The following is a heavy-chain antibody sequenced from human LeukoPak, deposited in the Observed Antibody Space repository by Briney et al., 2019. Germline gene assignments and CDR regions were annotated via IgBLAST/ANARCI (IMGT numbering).Heavy chain of an antibody. D-gene: IGHD2/OR15-2a*01. CDR1: GLSISSSDYY. CDR2: IYYTGTT. CDR3: ARLAYYYSTIRRPNWFDP. J-gene: IGHJ5*02. V-gene: IGHV4-39*01. Sequence: SETLSLTCTVSGLSISSSDYYWAWIRQPPGKDLEWIGIIYYTGTTYYTPSLTSRVTISVDTSKNQFSLRLGSVTAADTAVYYCARLAYYYSTIRRPNWFDPWGQGTLVTVSS.